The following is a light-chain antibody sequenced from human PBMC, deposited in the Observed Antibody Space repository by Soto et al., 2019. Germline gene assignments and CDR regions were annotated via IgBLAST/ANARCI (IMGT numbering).Light chain of an antibody. CDR2: KTS. Sequence: DIQMTQSPSTLSASLVYSFTITCLASQSIIDWLAWYQQKPGKVPKLLIYKTSSLESGVPSRFSGSGSGTEFTLTISSLQPDDFATYYCQQYKSYPWTFGQGTKVDI. CDR3: QQYKSYPWT. J-gene: IGKJ1*01. CDR1: QSIIDW. V-gene: IGKV1-5*03.